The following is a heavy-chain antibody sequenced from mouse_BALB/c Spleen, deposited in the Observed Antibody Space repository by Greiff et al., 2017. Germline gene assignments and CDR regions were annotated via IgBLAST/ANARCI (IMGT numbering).Heavy chain of an antibody. CDR1: GFTFSSFG. Sequence: EVQLVESGGGLVQPGGSRKLSCAASGFTFSSFGMHWVRQAPEKGLEWVAYISSGSSTIYYADTVKGRFTISRDNPKNTLFLQMTSLRSEDTAMYYCASRMHYYDNSMDYWGQGTSVTVSA. D-gene: IGHD1-2*01. J-gene: IGHJ4*01. CDR2: ISSGSSTI. V-gene: IGHV5-17*02. CDR3: ASRMHYYDNSMDY.